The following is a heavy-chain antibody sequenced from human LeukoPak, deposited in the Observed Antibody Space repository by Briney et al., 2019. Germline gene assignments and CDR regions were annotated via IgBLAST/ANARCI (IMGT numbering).Heavy chain of an antibody. CDR3: AREYGDYATLYYYYYYMDV. V-gene: IGHV4-34*01. J-gene: IGHJ6*03. CDR2: INHSGST. D-gene: IGHD4-17*01. Sequence: SETLSLTCAVYGGSFSGYYWSWIRQPPGKGLEWIGEINHSGSTNYNPSLKSRVTISVDTSKNQFSLKLSSVTAADTAVYYCAREYGDYATLYYYYYYMDVWGKGTTVTVSS. CDR1: GGSFSGYY.